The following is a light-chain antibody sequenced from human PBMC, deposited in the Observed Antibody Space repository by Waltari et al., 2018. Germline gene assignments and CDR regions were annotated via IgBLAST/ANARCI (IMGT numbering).Light chain of an antibody. Sequence: QSALTQPASVSGSPGQSIPISCTGTSSTVGGYTLVSWYQQHPGKAPQLIIYDVNKRPSGISHRFSGSKSGNTASLTISGLQADDESDYYCCSYAGDSTLIFGGGTKLTVL. CDR3: CSYAGDSTLI. V-gene: IGLV2-23*02. J-gene: IGLJ2*01. CDR1: SSTVGGYTL. CDR2: DVN.